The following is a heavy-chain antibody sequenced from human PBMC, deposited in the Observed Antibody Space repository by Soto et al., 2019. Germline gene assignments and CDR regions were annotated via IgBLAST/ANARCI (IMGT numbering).Heavy chain of an antibody. J-gene: IGHJ5*02. D-gene: IGHD3-16*01. Sequence: GWSLRLSCAASGFTFSGSAMHWVRQASGKGLEWAGRIRSKANSYATAYAASVKGRFTISRDDSKNTAYLQMNSLKTEDTAVYYCTTYYDYVWGSSPFDPWGQGTLVTVSS. V-gene: IGHV3-73*01. CDR2: IRSKANSYAT. CDR1: GFTFSGSA. CDR3: TTYYDYVWGSSPFDP.